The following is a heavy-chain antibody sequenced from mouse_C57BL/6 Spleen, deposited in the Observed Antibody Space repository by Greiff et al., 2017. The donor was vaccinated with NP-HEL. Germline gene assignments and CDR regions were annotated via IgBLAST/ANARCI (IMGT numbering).Heavy chain of an antibody. D-gene: IGHD2-3*01. CDR3: AREDRWLLPDY. CDR1: GYTFTSYW. CDR2: IYPGSGST. V-gene: IGHV1-55*01. Sequence: VQLQQPGAELVKPGASVKMSCKASGYTFTSYWITWVKQRPGQGLEWIGDIYPGSGSTNYNEKFKSKATLTVDTSSSTAYMQLSSLTSEDSADYYCAREDRWLLPDYGGQGTTLTVSS. J-gene: IGHJ2*01.